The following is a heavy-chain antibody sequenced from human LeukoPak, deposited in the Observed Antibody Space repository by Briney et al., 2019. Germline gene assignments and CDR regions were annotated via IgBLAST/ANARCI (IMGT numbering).Heavy chain of an antibody. CDR1: GFALSSHW. Sequence: GGSLRLSCAASGFALSSHWMTWVRQVPGRGPEWVANVNRDGSETYYLDSVKGRFTISKDNAKNSLYLQMNSLRAEDTAAYYCAKGSFWGQGTLVTVSS. D-gene: IGHD3-10*01. CDR2: VNRDGSET. V-gene: IGHV3-7*03. CDR3: AKGSF. J-gene: IGHJ4*02.